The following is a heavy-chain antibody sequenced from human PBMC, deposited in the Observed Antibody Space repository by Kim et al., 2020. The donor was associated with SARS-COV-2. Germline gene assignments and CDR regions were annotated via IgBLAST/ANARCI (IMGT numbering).Heavy chain of an antibody. V-gene: IGHV5-10-1*01. CDR3: ARGGYYDSSGYYKAVGAFDI. CDR2: IDPSDSYT. CDR1: GYSFTSYW. J-gene: IGHJ3*02. Sequence: GESLKISCKGSGYSFTSYWISWVRQMPGKGLEWMGRIDPSDSYTNYSPSFQGHVTISADKSISTAYLQWSSLKASDTVMYYCARGGYYDSSGYYKAVGAFDIWGQGTMVTVSS. D-gene: IGHD3-22*01.